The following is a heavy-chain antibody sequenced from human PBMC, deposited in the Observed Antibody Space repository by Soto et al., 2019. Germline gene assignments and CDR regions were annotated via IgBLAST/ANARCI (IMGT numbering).Heavy chain of an antibody. CDR3: AGYEYDFWSGITGHYYMDV. CDR1: GGSMNHGDYY. J-gene: IGHJ6*03. D-gene: IGHD3-3*01. CDR2: IYFSGTT. V-gene: IGHV4-39*01. Sequence: SETLSLTCNVSGGSMNHGDYYWSWVRQSPEKGLEWIGSIYFSGTTYYNPSLKSRVTISVDTSKNQFSLKLSSVTAADTAVYYCAGYEYDFWSGITGHYYMDVWGKGTTVTVSS.